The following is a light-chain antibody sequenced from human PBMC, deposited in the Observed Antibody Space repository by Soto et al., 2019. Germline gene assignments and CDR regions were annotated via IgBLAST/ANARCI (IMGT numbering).Light chain of an antibody. J-gene: IGKJ1*01. CDR2: AAS. CDR3: QQSDTMPWT. V-gene: IGKV1-39*01. CDR1: QSISGY. Sequence: DIQMTQYPSSLSASVGDRITITCRASQSISGYLNWYQKKSGQAPRLLMYAASSLQSGVPSRFSVRGSGTDFTLTISSLQHEDSSTYYGQQSDTMPWTFGQGTKVDIK.